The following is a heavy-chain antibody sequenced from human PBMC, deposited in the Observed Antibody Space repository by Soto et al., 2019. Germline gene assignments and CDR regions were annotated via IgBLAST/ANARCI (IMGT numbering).Heavy chain of an antibody. Sequence: SETLSLTCAVYGGSFSGYYWSWIRQPPGKGLEWIGYFYYSGSTNYNPSLKSRVTISVDTSKNQFSLKLSSVTAADTAVYYCASALKGYYFDYWGQGTLVTVSS. CDR1: GGSFSGYY. CDR3: ASALKGYYFDY. J-gene: IGHJ4*02. CDR2: FYYSGST. V-gene: IGHV4-59*01.